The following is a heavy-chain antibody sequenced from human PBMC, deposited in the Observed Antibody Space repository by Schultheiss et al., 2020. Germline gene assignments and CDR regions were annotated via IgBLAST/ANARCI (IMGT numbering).Heavy chain of an antibody. D-gene: IGHD4-17*01. Sequence: ASVTVSGKASGYTFTSYGISWVRQAPGQGLEWMGWISAYNGNTNYAQKLQGRVTMTTDTSTSTAYMELRSLTSDDTAVYYCARDSGSTLTTFGPPGHPWGQGTLVT. CDR2: ISAYNGNT. CDR3: ARDSGSTLTTFGPPGHP. V-gene: IGHV1-18*01. CDR1: GYTFTSYG. J-gene: IGHJ5*02.